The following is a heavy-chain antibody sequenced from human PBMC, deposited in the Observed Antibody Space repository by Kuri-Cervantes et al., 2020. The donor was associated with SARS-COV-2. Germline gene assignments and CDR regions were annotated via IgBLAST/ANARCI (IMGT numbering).Heavy chain of an antibody. J-gene: IGHJ4*02. CDR1: GYTFTSYG. V-gene: IGHV1-18*04. CDR3: ARISDGFLEWFAPSENFDY. D-gene: IGHD3-3*01. CDR2: ISAYNGNT. Sequence: ASVKVSCKASGYTFTSYGISWVRQAPGQGLEWMGWISAYNGNTNYAQKLQGRVTMTTDTSTSTAYMELRSLRSDDTAVYYCARISDGFLEWFAPSENFDYWGQGTLVTVSS.